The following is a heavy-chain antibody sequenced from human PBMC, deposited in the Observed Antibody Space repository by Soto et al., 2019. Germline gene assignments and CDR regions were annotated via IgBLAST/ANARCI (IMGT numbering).Heavy chain of an antibody. Sequence: SVKVSCKASGGTFSSYTISWVRQAPGQGLEWMGRIIPILGIANYAQKFQGRVTITADKSTSTAYMELSSLRSEDTAVYYCARGVGYCSGGSCLDYWGQGTLVTVSS. V-gene: IGHV1-69*02. J-gene: IGHJ4*02. CDR3: ARGVGYCSGGSCLDY. D-gene: IGHD2-15*01. CDR1: GGTFSSYT. CDR2: IIPILGIA.